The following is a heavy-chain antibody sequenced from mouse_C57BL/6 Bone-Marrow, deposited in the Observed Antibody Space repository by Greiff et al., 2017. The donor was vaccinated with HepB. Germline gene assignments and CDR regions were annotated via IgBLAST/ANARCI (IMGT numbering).Heavy chain of an antibody. Sequence: VKLVESGAELARPGASVKLSCKASGYTFTSYGISWVKQRTGQGLEWIGEIYPRSGNTYYNEKFKGKATLTADKSSSTAYMELRSLTSEDSAVYFCARSLPFCYYAMDYWGQGTSVTVSS. J-gene: IGHJ4*01. D-gene: IGHD6-1*01. CDR1: GYTFTSYG. CDR3: ARSLPFCYYAMDY. V-gene: IGHV1-81*01. CDR2: IYPRSGNT.